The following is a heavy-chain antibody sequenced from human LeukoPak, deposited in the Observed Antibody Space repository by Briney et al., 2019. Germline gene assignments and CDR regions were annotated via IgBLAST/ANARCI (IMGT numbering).Heavy chain of an antibody. V-gene: IGHV3-23*01. J-gene: IGHJ4*02. CDR1: GFTFSSYA. D-gene: IGHD2-15*01. CDR3: APTCSGGTCYLFDY. Sequence: GGSLRLSCADSGFTFSSYAMTWVRQAPGKGLEWVSVISDDGGSTYYADSVKGRFTISRDNSKNTLYLQMNSLRAEDTAVYYCAPTCSGGTCYLFDYWGQGTLVTVSS. CDR2: ISDDGGST.